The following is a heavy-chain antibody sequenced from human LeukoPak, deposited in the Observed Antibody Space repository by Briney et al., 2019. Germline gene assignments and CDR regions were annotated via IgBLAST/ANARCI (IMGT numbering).Heavy chain of an antibody. CDR3: ARDFGWFGELYGMDV. J-gene: IGHJ6*02. CDR2: ISYDGSNK. CDR1: GFTFSSYA. V-gene: IGHV3-30-3*01. D-gene: IGHD3-10*01. Sequence: GGSLRLSCAASGFTFSSYAMHWVRQAPGKGLEWVAVISYDGSNKYYADSVKGRFTISRDNSKNTLYLQMNSLRAEGTAVYYCARDFGWFGELYGMDVWGQGTTVTVSS.